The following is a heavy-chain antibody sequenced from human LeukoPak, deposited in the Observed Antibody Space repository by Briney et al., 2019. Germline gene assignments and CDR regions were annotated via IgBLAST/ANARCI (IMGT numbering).Heavy chain of an antibody. CDR1: GFTITNKW. CDR3: ATVFKGSSLQDY. D-gene: IGHD3-10*01. V-gene: IGHV3-74*03. CDR2: IKMDERSA. J-gene: IGHJ4*02. Sequence: GGSLRLSCTVSGFTITNKWMYWVRQAPGRGLVWVSRIKMDERSAVYADSVKGRFIISRDNAKNTVYLQMNSLRADDTAVYYCATVFKGSSLQDYWGQGTLVTVSS.